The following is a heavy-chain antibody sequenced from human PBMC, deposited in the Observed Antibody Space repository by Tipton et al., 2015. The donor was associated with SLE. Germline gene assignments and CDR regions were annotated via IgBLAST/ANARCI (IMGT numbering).Heavy chain of an antibody. CDR3: ASGAVFGDS. CDR1: GYTFTSYD. Sequence: QLVQSGAEVKNPGASVKVSCKTSGYTFTSYDINWVRQAAGQGLEWLGWMNPNSGNTGYAQKFQGRLSMTRSTSISTAYMELSSLRSEDTAVYYCASGAVFGDSWGQGTLLSVSS. V-gene: IGHV1-8*02. J-gene: IGHJ4*02. CDR2: MNPNSGNT. D-gene: IGHD3-3*01.